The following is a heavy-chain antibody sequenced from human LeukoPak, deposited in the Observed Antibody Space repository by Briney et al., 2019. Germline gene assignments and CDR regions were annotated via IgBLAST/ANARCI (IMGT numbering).Heavy chain of an antibody. J-gene: IGHJ4*02. CDR2: IIPIFGTA. CDR1: GGSFSGYA. V-gene: IGHV1-69*13. Sequence: SVKVSCKASGGSFSGYAISWVRQAPGQGLEWMGGIIPIFGTANYAQKFRGRVTITADESTRTAYMELRTLRSEDTAIYYCARGSGETGGYYYVYWGRGTPVTVSS. D-gene: IGHD3-22*01. CDR3: ARGSGETGGYYYVY.